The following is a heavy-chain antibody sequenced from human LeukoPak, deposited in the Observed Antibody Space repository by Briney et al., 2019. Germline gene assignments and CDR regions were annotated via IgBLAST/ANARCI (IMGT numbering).Heavy chain of an antibody. J-gene: IGHJ4*02. Sequence: PSKTLSLTCTVSGASISSYYWSWIRQPAGKGLEWIGRIYTSGSTYYNPSLKSRVTISVDKSKNHFSLKLSSVTAADTAVYYCARDDGGGGYYYSNYWGQGTLVTVSS. CDR2: IYTSGST. CDR1: GASISSYY. D-gene: IGHD2-21*01. V-gene: IGHV4-4*07. CDR3: ARDDGGGGYYYSNY.